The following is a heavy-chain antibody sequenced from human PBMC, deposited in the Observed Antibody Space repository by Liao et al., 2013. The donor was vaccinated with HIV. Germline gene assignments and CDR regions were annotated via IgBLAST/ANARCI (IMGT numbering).Heavy chain of an antibody. V-gene: IGHV4-61*02. J-gene: IGHJ2*01. Sequence: QMQLQESGPGLVKPSQTLSLTCTVSNGSISNGYYYWAWIRQPAGKGLEWLGRIYTAGNTKYNPSLKSRITISADSSKNQFSLKLTSVTAADTAIYFCARADWDWYFEVWGRGTLVTVSS. D-gene: IGHD3/OR15-3a*01. CDR2: IYTAGNT. CDR1: NGSISNGYYY. CDR3: ARADWDWYFEV.